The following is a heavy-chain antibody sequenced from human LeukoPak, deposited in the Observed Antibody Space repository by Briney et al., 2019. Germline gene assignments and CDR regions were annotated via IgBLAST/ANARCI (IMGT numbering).Heavy chain of an antibody. Sequence: GGSLRLSCAASGFTFSSYAMSWVRRAPGKGLEWVSAISGSGGRTYYADSVKGRFTISRDNSKNTLYLQINSLRAEDTAVYYCAKDHMVRAAGGYYFDYWGQGTLVTVSS. CDR3: AKDHMVRAAGGYYFDY. V-gene: IGHV3-23*01. CDR2: ISGSGGRT. J-gene: IGHJ4*02. CDR1: GFTFSSYA. D-gene: IGHD3-10*01.